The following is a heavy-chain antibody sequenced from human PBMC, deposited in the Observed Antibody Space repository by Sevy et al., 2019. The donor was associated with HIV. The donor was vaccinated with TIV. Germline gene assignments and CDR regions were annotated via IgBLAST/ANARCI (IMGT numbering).Heavy chain of an antibody. CDR2: VKSKTDGGTT. V-gene: IGHV3-15*07. Sequence: GGSLRLSCAASGFTFSNAWMNWVRQAPVKGLEWVGRVKSKTDGGTTDYAAPVKGRFTISRDDSKNTLYLQMNSLKTEDTAVYYCTIDGGGYNYGYSFDYWGQGTLVTVSS. D-gene: IGHD5-18*01. J-gene: IGHJ4*02. CDR1: GFTFSNAW. CDR3: TIDGGGYNYGYSFDY.